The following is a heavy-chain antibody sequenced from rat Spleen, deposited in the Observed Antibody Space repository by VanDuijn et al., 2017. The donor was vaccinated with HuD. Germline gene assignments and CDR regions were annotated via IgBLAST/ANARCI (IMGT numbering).Heavy chain of an antibody. CDR2: MQNGGIT. CDR3: DRADVAAISTGGI. D-gene: IGHD1-2*01. CDR1: GFSLTSFH. Sequence: QVQLKESGPGLVQPSQTLSLTCTVSGFSLTSFHVHWVRQPPGKGLEWMGRMQNGGITDYNSALKSRLSISSDTSKSQLYLKMNSLPTEDTATYYRDRADVAAISTGGIWGQGVMVTVSS. V-gene: IGHV2-27*01. J-gene: IGHJ2*01.